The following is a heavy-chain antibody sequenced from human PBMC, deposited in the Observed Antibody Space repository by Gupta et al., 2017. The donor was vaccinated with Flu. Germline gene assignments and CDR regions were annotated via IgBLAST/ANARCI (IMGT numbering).Heavy chain of an antibody. V-gene: IGHV4-61*02. CDR3: ARDRVRGVIAHGMDV. CDR1: GGSISSGSYY. Sequence: QVQLQESGPGLVKPSQTLSLTCTVSGGSISSGSYYWSWIRQPAGKGLEWIGRIYTSGSTNYNPSLKSRVTISVDTSKNQFSLKLSSVTAADTAVYYCARDRVRGVIAHGMDVWGQGTTVTVSS. CDR2: IYTSGST. J-gene: IGHJ6*02. D-gene: IGHD3-10*01.